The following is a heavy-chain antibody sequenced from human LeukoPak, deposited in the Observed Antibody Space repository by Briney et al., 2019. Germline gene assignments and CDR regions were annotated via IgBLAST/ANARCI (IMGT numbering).Heavy chain of an antibody. Sequence: WASVKVSCKASGYTFTGYYMHWVRQAPGQGLEWMGWINPNSGGTNYAHMLQGRVTMTTDTPTTTAYMELRSLTSDDTAVYFCARDSVGSTFGVDYYYYMDVWGKGTTVTVSS. CDR2: INPNSGGT. D-gene: IGHD3-16*01. V-gene: IGHV1-2*02. CDR1: GYTFTGYY. CDR3: ARDSVGSTFGVDYYYYMDV. J-gene: IGHJ6*03.